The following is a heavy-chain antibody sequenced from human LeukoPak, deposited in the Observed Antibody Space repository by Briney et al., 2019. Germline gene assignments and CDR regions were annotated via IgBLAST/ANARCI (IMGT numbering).Heavy chain of an antibody. D-gene: IGHD3-10*01. CDR3: ARVVRGVDAFDI. Sequence: PSETLSLTCAVYGGSFSGYYWSWIRQPPGKGLEWIGGINHSGSTNYNPSLKSRVTISVDTSKNQFSLKLSSVTAADTAVYYCARVVRGVDAFDIWGQGTMVTVSS. CDR2: INHSGST. J-gene: IGHJ3*02. CDR1: GGSFSGYY. V-gene: IGHV4-34*01.